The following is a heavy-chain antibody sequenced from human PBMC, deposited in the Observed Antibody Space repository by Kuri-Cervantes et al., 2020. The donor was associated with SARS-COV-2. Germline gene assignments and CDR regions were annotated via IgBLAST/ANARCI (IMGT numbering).Heavy chain of an antibody. Sequence: GESLKISCAASGFTFSSYGMHWVRQAPGKGLEWVAVISYDGSNKYYADSVKGRFTISRDNSKNTLYLQMNSLRAEDTAVYYCAKALNYYDSSGYLQDAFDIWGQGTMVTVSS. CDR3: AKALNYYDSSGYLQDAFDI. J-gene: IGHJ3*02. D-gene: IGHD3-22*01. CDR2: ISYDGSNK. CDR1: GFTFSSYG. V-gene: IGHV3-30*18.